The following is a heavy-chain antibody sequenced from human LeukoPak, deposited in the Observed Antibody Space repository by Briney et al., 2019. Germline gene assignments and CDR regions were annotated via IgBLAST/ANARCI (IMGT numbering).Heavy chain of an antibody. CDR2: ISAYNGNT. Sequence: WASVKVSCKASGYTFTSYGISWVRQAPGQGLEWMGWISAYNGNTNYAQKLQGSVTMTTDTSTSTAYMELRSLRSDDTAVYYCARGVYSGSYGYYYGMDVWGQGTTVTVSS. D-gene: IGHD1-26*01. CDR3: ARGVYSGSYGYYYGMDV. V-gene: IGHV1-18*01. CDR1: GYTFTSYG. J-gene: IGHJ6*02.